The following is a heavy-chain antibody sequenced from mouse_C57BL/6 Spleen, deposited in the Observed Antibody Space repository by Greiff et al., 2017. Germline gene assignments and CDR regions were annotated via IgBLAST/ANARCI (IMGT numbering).Heavy chain of an antibody. CDR3: ARMYYDYWFAY. CDR1: GYAFTSSW. D-gene: IGHD2-4*01. Sequence: QVQLQQSGPELVKPGASVKISCKASGYAFTSSWMNWVKQRPGKGLEWIGRIYPGDGATNYNGKFKGKATLTAYQSSSTAYMQLSSLTSEDAAVYFCARMYYDYWFAYWGQGTLVTVSA. CDR2: IYPGDGAT. V-gene: IGHV1-82*01. J-gene: IGHJ3*01.